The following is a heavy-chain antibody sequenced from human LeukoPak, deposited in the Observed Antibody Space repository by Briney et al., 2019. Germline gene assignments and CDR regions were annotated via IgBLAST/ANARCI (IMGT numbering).Heavy chain of an antibody. D-gene: IGHD5-18*01. CDR2: IYHSGST. Sequence: SETLSLTCAVSGGSISSGGYSWSWIRQPPGKGLEWIGYIYHSGSTYYNPSLKSRVTISVDRSKNQFSLKLSSVTAADTAVYYCASLQLYLLAFDIWGQGTMVTVSS. V-gene: IGHV4-30-2*01. CDR3: ASLQLYLLAFDI. J-gene: IGHJ3*02. CDR1: GGSISSGGYS.